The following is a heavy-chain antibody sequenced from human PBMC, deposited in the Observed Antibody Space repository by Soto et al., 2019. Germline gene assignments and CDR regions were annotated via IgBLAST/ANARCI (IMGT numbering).Heavy chain of an antibody. CDR2: ISPSGGNT. J-gene: IGHJ6*04. CDR1: GYTCTSYY. CDR3: ARDHGGLEPRNYYGMDV. D-gene: IGHD1-1*01. V-gene: IGHV1-46*01. Sequence: ASVKGSCKASGYTCTSYYMHWVRQAPGQGLEWMGIISPSGGNTRYAQKFQGRVTMTRDTSTSTVYLELSSLRSEDTAVYYCARDHGGLEPRNYYGMDVWGKGNTFTVSS.